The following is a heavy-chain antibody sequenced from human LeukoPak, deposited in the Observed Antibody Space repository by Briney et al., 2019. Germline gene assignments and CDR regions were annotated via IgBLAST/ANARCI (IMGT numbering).Heavy chain of an antibody. Sequence: GGSLRLSCAASGFTFSNYAMCWARQAPGKGLEWVSAISGSGGSTYYADSVKGRFTISRDNSKNTLYLQMNSLRAEDTAVYYCTKGTIWLPFDYWGQGTLVTVSS. CDR2: ISGSGGST. J-gene: IGHJ4*02. D-gene: IGHD5-18*01. CDR1: GFTFSNYA. V-gene: IGHV3-23*01. CDR3: TKGTIWLPFDY.